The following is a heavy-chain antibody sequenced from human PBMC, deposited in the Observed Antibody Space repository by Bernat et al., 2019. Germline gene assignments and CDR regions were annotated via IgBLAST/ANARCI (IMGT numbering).Heavy chain of an antibody. Sequence: EVQLLESGGGLVQPGGSLRLSCAASGFTFSSYAMSWVRQAPGKGLEWVSAISGSGGSTYYADSVKGRFTISRDNSKNTLYLQMNSLRAEDTAVYYCAREGSIVVVPAAIFYYYMDVWGKGTTVTVSS. CDR2: ISGSGGST. CDR1: GFTFSSYA. CDR3: AREGSIVVVPAAIFYYYMDV. V-gene: IGHV3-23*01. J-gene: IGHJ6*03. D-gene: IGHD2-2*01.